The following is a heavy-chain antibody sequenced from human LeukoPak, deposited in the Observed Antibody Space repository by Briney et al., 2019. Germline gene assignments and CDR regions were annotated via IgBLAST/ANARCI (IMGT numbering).Heavy chain of an antibody. Sequence: GGSLRLSCAASGFTFSSYCMNWVRQAPGKGLEWVSYINKSSSYIYYADSVKGRFTISRDNAKNSLYLQMNSLRAEDTAVYYCARDLLVVPAATAFDYWGQGTLVTVSS. J-gene: IGHJ4*02. V-gene: IGHV3-21*01. D-gene: IGHD2-2*01. CDR2: INKSSSYI. CDR3: ARDLLVVPAATAFDY. CDR1: GFTFSSYC.